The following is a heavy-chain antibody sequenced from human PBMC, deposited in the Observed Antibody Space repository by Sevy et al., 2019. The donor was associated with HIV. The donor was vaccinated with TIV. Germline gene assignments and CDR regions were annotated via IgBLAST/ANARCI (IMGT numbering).Heavy chain of an antibody. Sequence: GGSLRLSCAASGFTFSNYAMSWVRQAPGKGLEWVSSISRSGGSTYYADSVKGRFTISRDNSKNTLYLQMNSPRAEDTAVYYCAKVDVVVPVADYGMDVWGQRTTVTVSS. J-gene: IGHJ6*02. CDR3: AKVDVVVPVADYGMDV. CDR2: ISRSGGST. D-gene: IGHD2-2*01. V-gene: IGHV3-23*01. CDR1: GFTFSNYA.